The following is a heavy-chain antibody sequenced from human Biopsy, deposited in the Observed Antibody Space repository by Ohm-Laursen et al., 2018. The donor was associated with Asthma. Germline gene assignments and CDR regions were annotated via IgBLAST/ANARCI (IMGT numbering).Heavy chain of an antibody. D-gene: IGHD5-18*01. CDR3: ARGQGRGIQLWSLDP. CDR2: IHNSWNT. CDR1: GGSISSDY. J-gene: IGHJ5*02. V-gene: IGHV4-59*07. Sequence: SHTLSLTCPVSGGSISSDYWSWLRHSPGKGLEGIGYIHNSWNTNYNPSLKSRVTISQDTSKNHFSLRLSLVTAADTAVYFCARGQGRGIQLWSLDPWGQGILVTVSS.